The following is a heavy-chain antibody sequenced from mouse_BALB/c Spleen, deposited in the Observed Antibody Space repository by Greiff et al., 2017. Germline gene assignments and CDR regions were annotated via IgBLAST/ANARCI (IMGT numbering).Heavy chain of an antibody. V-gene: IGHV2-9*02. J-gene: IGHJ1*01. CDR1: GFSLTSYG. D-gene: IGHD1-1*01. CDR2: IWAGGST. Sequence: QVQLQQSGPGLVAPSQSLSITCTVSGFSLTSYGVHWVRQPPGKGLEWLGVIWAGGSTNYNSALMSRLSISKDNSKSQVFLKMNSLQTDDTAMYYCARDRGYYGSSNFDVWGAGTTVTVSS. CDR3: ARDRGYYGSSNFDV.